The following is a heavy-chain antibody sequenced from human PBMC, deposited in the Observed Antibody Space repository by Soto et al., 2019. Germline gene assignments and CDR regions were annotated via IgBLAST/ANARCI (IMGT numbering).Heavy chain of an antibody. Sequence: QVQLVESGGGVVQPGRSLRLSCAASGFTFSSYGMHWVRQAPGKGLEWVAVIWYDGSNKYYADSVKCRFTISRDNFKYTLYLQMNSLRAYDTAVYYCARAGGYDWFDYWGQGTLVTVSS. D-gene: IGHD5-12*01. J-gene: IGHJ4*02. V-gene: IGHV3-33*01. CDR1: GFTFSSYG. CDR3: ARAGGYDWFDY. CDR2: IWYDGSNK.